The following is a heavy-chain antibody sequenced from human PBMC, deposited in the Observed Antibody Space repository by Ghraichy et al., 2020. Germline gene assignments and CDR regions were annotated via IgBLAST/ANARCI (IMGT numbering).Heavy chain of an antibody. CDR1: GGSISSSRYY. CDR2: IYYSGST. Sequence: SETLSLTCTVSGGSISSSRYYWGWIRQPPGKGLEWIGSIYYSGSTYYNPSLKSRVTISVDTSKNQFSLKLSSVTAADTAVYYCARHFVEEQADFDYWGQGTLVTVSS. CDR3: ARHFVEEQADFDY. D-gene: IGHD3-3*01. J-gene: IGHJ4*02. V-gene: IGHV4-39*01.